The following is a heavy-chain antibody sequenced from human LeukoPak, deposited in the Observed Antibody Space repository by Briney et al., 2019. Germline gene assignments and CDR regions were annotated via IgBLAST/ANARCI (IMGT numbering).Heavy chain of an antibody. CDR2: IYYSGST. V-gene: IGHV4-59*08. CDR1: GGSISSYY. Sequence: SETLSLTCTVSGGSISSYYWSWIRQPPGKGLEWIGYIYYSGSTNYNPSLKSRDTISVDTSKNQFSLKLSSVTAADTAVYYCARSLQGGGGFDYWGQGTLVTVSS. D-gene: IGHD2-15*01. J-gene: IGHJ4*02. CDR3: ARSLQGGGGFDY.